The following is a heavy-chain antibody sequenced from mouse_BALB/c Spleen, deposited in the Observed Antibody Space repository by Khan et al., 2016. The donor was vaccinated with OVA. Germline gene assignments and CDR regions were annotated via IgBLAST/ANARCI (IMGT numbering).Heavy chain of an antibody. D-gene: IGHD4-1*01. CDR1: GFTFTDYY. J-gene: IGHJ3*01. Sequence: EVELVESGGGLVQPGGSLRLSCATSGFTFTDYYMSWVRQPPGKALEWLGFIRNKANGYTTEYSASVKGRFTISRDNSQSILYLQMTTMRAEDSATYYCARDTGTWFAYWGQGTLVTVSA. V-gene: IGHV7-3*02. CDR3: ARDTGTWFAY. CDR2: IRNKANGYTT.